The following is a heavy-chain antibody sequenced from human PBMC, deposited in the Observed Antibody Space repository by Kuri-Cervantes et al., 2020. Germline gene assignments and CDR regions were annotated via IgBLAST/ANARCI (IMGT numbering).Heavy chain of an antibody. Sequence: GGSLRLSCAASGFTFSSYGMHWVRQAPGKGLEWVAVIWYDGSNKYYADSVKGRFTISRDNSKNTLYLQMNSLTDDDTGVYYCASAFSGYGPDYWGQGTLVTVSS. CDR3: ASAFSGYGPDY. J-gene: IGHJ4*02. D-gene: IGHD5-12*01. V-gene: IGHV3-33*01. CDR1: GFTFSSYG. CDR2: IWYDGSNK.